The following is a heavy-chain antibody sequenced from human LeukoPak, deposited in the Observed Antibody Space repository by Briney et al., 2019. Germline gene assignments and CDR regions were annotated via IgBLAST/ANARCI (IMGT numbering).Heavy chain of an antibody. V-gene: IGHV3-53*01. D-gene: IGHD6-13*01. Sequence: GGSLRLSCAASGFTVSSNYMSWVRQAPGKGLEWVSVIYSGGSTYYADSVKGRFTISRDNSKNTLYLQMNSLRAEDTAVYYCARDPSPGIAAAGNYYGMDVWGQGTTVTVSS. CDR2: IYSGGST. CDR1: GFTVSSNY. CDR3: ARDPSPGIAAAGNYYGMDV. J-gene: IGHJ6*02.